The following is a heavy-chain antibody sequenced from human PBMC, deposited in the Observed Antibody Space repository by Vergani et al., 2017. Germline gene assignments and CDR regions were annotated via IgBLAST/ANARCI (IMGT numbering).Heavy chain of an antibody. CDR3: ARDPLYSTTETFRLLDMDG. CDR2: FYTGGGT. Sequence: QVQLQESGPGLVRPSQTLSLTCTVSGGSISSGSYYWSWFRQPAGKGLEWIGRFYTGGGTSYNPSLKSQVTISVDTSKNQFSLQLSSVTAADTAVYYCARDPLYSTTETFRLLDMDGWGQGTTVTVTS. CDR1: GGSISSGSYY. J-gene: IGHJ6*01. D-gene: IGHD6-13*01. V-gene: IGHV4-61*02.